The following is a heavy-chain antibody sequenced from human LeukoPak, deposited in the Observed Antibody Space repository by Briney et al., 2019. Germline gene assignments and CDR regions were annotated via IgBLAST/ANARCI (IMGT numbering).Heavy chain of an antibody. CDR2: INHIGST. Sequence: PSETLSLTCTVSGGSTSNYYWSWLRQPPGKGLEWIGYINHIGSTNYNPSLKSRVTISVDTSKKQFSLKVTSVTAADTAVYYCARDPGSGSLRYFDLWGRGTLVTVST. V-gene: IGHV4-59*01. D-gene: IGHD3-10*01. J-gene: IGHJ2*01. CDR1: GGSTSNYY. CDR3: ARDPGSGSLRYFDL.